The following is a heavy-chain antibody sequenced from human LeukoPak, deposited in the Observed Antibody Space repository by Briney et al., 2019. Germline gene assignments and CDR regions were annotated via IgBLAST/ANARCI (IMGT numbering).Heavy chain of an antibody. CDR2: ISGSGGST. J-gene: IGHJ4*02. D-gene: IGHD3-3*01. CDR3: ARDLSPITIFGVSLGY. Sequence: PGGSLRLSCAASGFTFSSYAMSWVRQAPGKGLEWVSAISGSGGSTYYADSVKGRFTISRDNSKNTLYLQMNSLRAEDTAVYHCARDLSPITIFGVSLGYWGQGTLVTVSS. V-gene: IGHV3-23*01. CDR1: GFTFSSYA.